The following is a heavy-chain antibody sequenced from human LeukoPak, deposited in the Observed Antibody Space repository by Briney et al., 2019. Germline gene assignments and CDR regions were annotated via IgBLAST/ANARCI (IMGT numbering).Heavy chain of an antibody. CDR3: ARRRENPNWFDP. V-gene: IGHV4-31*03. J-gene: IGHJ5*02. Sequence: SQTLSLTCNVSGGSISSGGYYWSWIRQRPGKGLEWIGYIYYSGSTYYNPSLKSRVTISVDTSKNQFSLKLSSVTAADTAVYYCARRRENPNWFDPWGQGTLVTVSS. CDR2: IYYSGST. D-gene: IGHD2/OR15-2a*01. CDR1: GGSISSGGYY.